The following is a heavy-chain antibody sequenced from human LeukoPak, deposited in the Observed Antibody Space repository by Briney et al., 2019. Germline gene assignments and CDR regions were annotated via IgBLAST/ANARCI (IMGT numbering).Heavy chain of an antibody. V-gene: IGHV3-64*01. J-gene: IGHJ5*02. Sequence: PGGSLRLSCAASGFTFSSYAMHWVRQAPGKGLEYVSAISSNGGSTYYANSVKGRFTISRDNSKNTLYLQMGSLRAEDMAVYYCARYSSGWYDPWGQGTLVTVSS. CDR3: ARYSSGWYDP. CDR2: ISSNGGST. D-gene: IGHD6-19*01. CDR1: GFTFSSYA.